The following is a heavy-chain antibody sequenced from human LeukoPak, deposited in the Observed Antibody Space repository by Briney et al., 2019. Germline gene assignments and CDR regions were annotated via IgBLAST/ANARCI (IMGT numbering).Heavy chain of an antibody. CDR3: ARGGYTTIPYYYYYMDV. V-gene: IGHV4-39*07. CDR2: MYFTGNT. CDR1: GGSISSSSYY. D-gene: IGHD1-1*01. Sequence: SETLSLTCTVSGGSISSSSYYWGWIRQPPGKGLEWIGSMYFTGNTYSNPSLKSRVNISVDTSKNQFSLKLTSVTAADTAVYYCARGGYTTIPYYYYYMDVWGKGTTVTISS. J-gene: IGHJ6*03.